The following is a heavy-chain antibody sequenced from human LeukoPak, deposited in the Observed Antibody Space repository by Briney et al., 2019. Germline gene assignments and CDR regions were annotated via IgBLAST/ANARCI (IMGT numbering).Heavy chain of an antibody. Sequence: SVKVSCKASGGTFSSYAISWVRQAPGQGLEWMGGIIPIFGTANYAQKFQGRVTMTRNTSISTAYMELSSLRSEDTAVYYCARVSSIPAIVGASDYWGQGTLVTVSS. J-gene: IGHJ4*02. CDR1: GGTFSSYA. D-gene: IGHD1-26*01. V-gene: IGHV1-69*05. CDR2: IIPIFGTA. CDR3: ARVSSIPAIVGASDY.